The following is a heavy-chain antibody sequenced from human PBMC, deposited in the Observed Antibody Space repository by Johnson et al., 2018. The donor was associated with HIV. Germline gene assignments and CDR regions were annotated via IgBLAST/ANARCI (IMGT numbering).Heavy chain of an antibody. V-gene: IGHV3-9*01. D-gene: IGHD3-10*01. Sequence: VQLVESGGGLVQPGRSLRLSCAASGFTFDDYAMHWVRQAPGKGLEWVSGISWNSGSIGYVDSVKGRFTISRDNAKNSLDLQMNSLRAEDTAVYYCARDTSGEGRAFDIWGQGTMVTVSS. CDR2: ISWNSGSI. J-gene: IGHJ3*02. CDR3: ARDTSGEGRAFDI. CDR1: GFTFDDYA.